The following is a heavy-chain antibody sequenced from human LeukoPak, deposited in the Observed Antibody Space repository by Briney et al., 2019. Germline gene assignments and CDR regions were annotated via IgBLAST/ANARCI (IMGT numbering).Heavy chain of an antibody. CDR3: AREVIVATILGAFDI. V-gene: IGHV3-21*01. Sequence: GASLRLSCAASGFTFSTYAMTWVRQAPGKGLDWVSSISSSSSYIYYADSVKGRFTISRDNAKNSLYLQMNSLRAEDTAVYYCAREVIVATILGAFDIWGQGTMVTVSS. J-gene: IGHJ3*02. CDR1: GFTFSTYA. CDR2: ISSSSSYI. D-gene: IGHD5-12*01.